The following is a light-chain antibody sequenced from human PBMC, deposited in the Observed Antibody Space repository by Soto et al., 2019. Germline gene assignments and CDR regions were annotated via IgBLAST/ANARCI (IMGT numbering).Light chain of an antibody. CDR2: GAS. V-gene: IGKV3-20*01. CDR1: QSVSSSY. J-gene: IGKJ1*01. Sequence: EIVLTQSPGTLSFSPGERATLSCRASQSVSSSYLAWYQQKPGQPPRLLIYGASRRATGIPDRFSGSGSGSDFTLTISRLETEDFEVYYCKQSGTFGHGSKVEIX. CDR3: KQSGT.